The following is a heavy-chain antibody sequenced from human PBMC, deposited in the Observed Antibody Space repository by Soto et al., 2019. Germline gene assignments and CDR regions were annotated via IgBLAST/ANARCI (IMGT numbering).Heavy chain of an antibody. V-gene: IGHV1-58*01. CDR2: IVVGSGNT. CDR3: AADPLRYFDWLLYGNYYGMDV. J-gene: IGHJ6*02. Sequence: SVKVSCKASGFTFTSSAVQWVRQARGQRLEWIGWIVVGSGNTNYAQKFQERVTITRDMSTSTAYMELSSLRSEDTAVYYCAADPLRYFDWLLYGNYYGMDVWGQGTTVTVSS. CDR1: GFTFTSSA. D-gene: IGHD3-9*01.